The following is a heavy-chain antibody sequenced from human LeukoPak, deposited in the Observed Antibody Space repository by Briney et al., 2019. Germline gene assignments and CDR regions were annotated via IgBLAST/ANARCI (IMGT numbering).Heavy chain of an antibody. CDR3: AKGMSGSNPCNWFDP. CDR2: IGGSGVNT. CDR1: GLTFSNYA. J-gene: IGHJ5*02. D-gene: IGHD1-26*01. Sequence: GGSLRLSCAASGLTFSNYAMSWVRQAPGKGLEWVSLIGGSGVNTFYADSVKGRFTIPRDNSKNTLFLQMNSLRAEDTAVYYCAKGMSGSNPCNWFDPWGQGTLVTVSS. V-gene: IGHV3-23*01.